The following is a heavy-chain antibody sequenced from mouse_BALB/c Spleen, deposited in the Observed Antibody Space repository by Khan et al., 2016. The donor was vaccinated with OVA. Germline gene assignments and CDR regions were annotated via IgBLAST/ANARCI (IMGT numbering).Heavy chain of an antibody. Sequence: VQLQQSGAELAKPGASVKMSCKASGYTFINYWILWIKQRPGQGLEWIGYINPSTGYTEYNQNFKDKATLTADISSSTAYMQLSSLTSEDSAVYYCARRGLRWDFDYWGQDTTLTVAS. D-gene: IGHD1-1*01. CDR3: ARRGLRWDFDY. J-gene: IGHJ2*01. CDR1: GYTFINYW. CDR2: INPSTGYT. V-gene: IGHV1-7*01.